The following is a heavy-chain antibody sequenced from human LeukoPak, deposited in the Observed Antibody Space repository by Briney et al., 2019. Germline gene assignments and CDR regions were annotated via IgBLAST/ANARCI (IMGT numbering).Heavy chain of an antibody. CDR1: GFTFSNYW. V-gene: IGHV3-74*01. CDR2: INSDGSST. Sequence: PGGSLRLSCAASGFTFSNYWMHWVRPAPGKGLVWVSRINSDGSSTNYADSVKGRFTISRDNAKNTLFLQMHSLRAEDSAVYYCVSHCSSTSCYEYWGQGTLVTVSS. CDR3: VSHCSSTSCYEY. J-gene: IGHJ4*02. D-gene: IGHD2-2*01.